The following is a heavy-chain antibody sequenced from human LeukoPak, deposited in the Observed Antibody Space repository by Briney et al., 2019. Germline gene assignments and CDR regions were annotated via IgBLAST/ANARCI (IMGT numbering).Heavy chain of an antibody. V-gene: IGHV3-13*01. Sequence: GGSLRLSCAASGFTFSSYDMHWVRQVTGKGLEWVSAIGTAGNTYYPGSVKGRFTISRDNAKNSLYLQMNSLRVDDTAVYYCARGDHSNNHPFDYWGQGTLVTVSS. CDR2: IGTAGNT. J-gene: IGHJ4*02. D-gene: IGHD4-11*01. CDR1: GFTFSSYD. CDR3: ARGDHSNNHPFDY.